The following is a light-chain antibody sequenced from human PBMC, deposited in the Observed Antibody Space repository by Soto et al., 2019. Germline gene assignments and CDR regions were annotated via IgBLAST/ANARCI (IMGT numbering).Light chain of an antibody. CDR1: SSDVGAYNY. CDR3: SSYTGSSTLV. J-gene: IGLJ1*01. CDR2: EVS. Sequence: QSALTQPASVSGSPGQSITISCTGISSDVGAYNYVSWYQQHQGKAPKFMIYEVSNRLSGVSNRFSGSKSGNTASLTISGLQAEDEADYYRSSYTGSSTLVFVTRTKLTVL. V-gene: IGLV2-14*01.